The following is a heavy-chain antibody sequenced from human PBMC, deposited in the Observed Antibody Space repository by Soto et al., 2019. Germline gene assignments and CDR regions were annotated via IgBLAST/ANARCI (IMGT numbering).Heavy chain of an antibody. CDR1: GFSFSGYT. D-gene: IGHD3-9*01. Sequence: EVQLLESGGHLIQPGESLRLSCAASGFSFSGYTMNWVRQAQGKGLEWISGINGGGGTTYYADSVKGRFTISRDDSKNILYLQMNSTRAEDTAIYYCAKDRHPDGIWTFDYWGRGNLVTVSS. J-gene: IGHJ4*02. V-gene: IGHV3-23*01. CDR2: INGGGGTT. CDR3: AKDRHPDGIWTFDY.